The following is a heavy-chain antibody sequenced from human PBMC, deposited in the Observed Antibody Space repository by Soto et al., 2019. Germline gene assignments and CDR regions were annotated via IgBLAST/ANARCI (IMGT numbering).Heavy chain of an antibody. D-gene: IGHD2-2*01. Sequence: SQTLSLTCAISGDSVSSNGAAWNWIRQSPSRGLQWLGRTYYRSKWNNDYAVSVKSRITINPDTSKNQFSLKLSSVTAADTAVYYCARAYCSSTSCSPYYYYGMDVWGQGTTVTVSS. CDR3: ARAYCSSTSCSPYYYYGMDV. V-gene: IGHV6-1*01. CDR1: GDSVSSNGAA. J-gene: IGHJ6*02. CDR2: TYYRSKWNN.